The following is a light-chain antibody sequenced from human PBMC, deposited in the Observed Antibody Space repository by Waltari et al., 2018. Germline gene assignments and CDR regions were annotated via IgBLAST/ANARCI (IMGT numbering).Light chain of an antibody. CDR2: WAS. Sequence: DIVMTQSPDSLAGSRGERATINWKSRQSVLYSSNNKNYLAWYQQKPGQPPKLLIYWASTRESGVPDRFSGSGSGTDFTLTISSLQAEDVAVYYCQQYYSTPPTFGQGTKVEIK. CDR3: QQYYSTPPT. CDR1: QSVLYSSNNKNY. J-gene: IGKJ1*01. V-gene: IGKV4-1*01.